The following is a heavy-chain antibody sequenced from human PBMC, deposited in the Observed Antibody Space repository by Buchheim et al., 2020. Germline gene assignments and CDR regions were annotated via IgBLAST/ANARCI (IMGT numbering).Heavy chain of an antibody. Sequence: EVQLFESGGGLVQPGGSLRLSCAASGSTFSSSAMNWVRQAPGKGLEWVSGFSRVSGNTYYAESVKGRFTMSGEDSSTTLHLQMNSLRAEDTAVYYCAKASYCSSSTCYLAAMDVWGQGTT. D-gene: IGHD2-2*01. CDR3: AKASYCSSSTCYLAAMDV. CDR2: FSRVSGNT. J-gene: IGHJ6*02. CDR1: GSTFSSSA. V-gene: IGHV3-23*01.